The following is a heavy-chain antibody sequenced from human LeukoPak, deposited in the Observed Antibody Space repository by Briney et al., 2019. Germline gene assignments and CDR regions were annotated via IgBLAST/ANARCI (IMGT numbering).Heavy chain of an antibody. V-gene: IGHV3-9*01. Sequence: LAGGSLRLSCAASGFTFDDYAMHWVRQAPGKGLEWVSGISWNSGSIGYADSVKGRFTISRDNAKNSLYLQMNSLRAEDTALYYCAKDIGTVTTHVFDYWGQGTLVTVSS. J-gene: IGHJ4*02. CDR1: GFTFDDYA. D-gene: IGHD4-17*01. CDR2: ISWNSGSI. CDR3: AKDIGTVTTHVFDY.